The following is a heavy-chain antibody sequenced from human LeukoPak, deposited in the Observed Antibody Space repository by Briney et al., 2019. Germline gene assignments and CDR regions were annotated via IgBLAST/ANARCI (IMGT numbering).Heavy chain of an antibody. CDR1: GFTFSSYS. D-gene: IGHD3-10*01. CDR2: ISSSGSSI. J-gene: IGHJ4*02. CDR3: ARVLDTSGSYPLGY. Sequence: GGSLRLSCVASGFTFSSYSMSWVRQAPGKVLEWVSYISSSGSSIYYADSVKGRFTISRDDAMNSLYLQMNNLRAEDTAVYYCARVLDTSGSYPLGYWGQETLVTVSS. V-gene: IGHV3-48*01.